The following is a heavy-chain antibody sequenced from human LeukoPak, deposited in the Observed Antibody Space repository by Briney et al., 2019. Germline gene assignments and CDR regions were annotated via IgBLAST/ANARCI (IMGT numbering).Heavy chain of an antibody. D-gene: IGHD3-22*01. CDR3: ATSGPVRGYYDSSGYYPLIH. CDR2: FDPEDGET. Sequence: ASVKVSCKVSGYTLTALSMHWVRQAPGKGLEWMGGFDPEDGETIYAQKFQGRVTMTEDTSTDTAYMELSSLRSEDTAVYYCATSGPVRGYYDSSGYYPLIHWGQGTLVTVSS. CDR1: GYTLTALS. V-gene: IGHV1-24*01. J-gene: IGHJ4*02.